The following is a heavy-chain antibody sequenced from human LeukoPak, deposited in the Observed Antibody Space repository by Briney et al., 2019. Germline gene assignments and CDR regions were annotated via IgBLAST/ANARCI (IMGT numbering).Heavy chain of an antibody. V-gene: IGHV4-39*07. CDR1: GGSISSSSYY. CDR2: FYYSGST. J-gene: IGHJ4*02. D-gene: IGHD3-22*01. CDR3: ARGGYYYDSSGYYYFDY. Sequence: PSETLSLTCSVSGGSISSSSYYWGWIRQPPGKGLEWIGGFYYSGSTYYNPSLKSRVTISVDTSKNQFSLRLTSVTAADTAVYYCARGGYYYDSSGYYYFDYWGQGTLVTVSS.